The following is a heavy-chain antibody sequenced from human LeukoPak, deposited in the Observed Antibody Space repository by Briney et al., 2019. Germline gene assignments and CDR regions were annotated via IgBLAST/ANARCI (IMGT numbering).Heavy chain of an antibody. CDR2: LSGSGGSP. J-gene: IGHJ4*02. D-gene: IGHD3-10*01. Sequence: GSLRLSCAASGFTFSSYAMNWVRQAPGRGLEWVSVLSGSGGSPYYADSVKGRSTISRDNSKNTLYLQMNSLRAEDTAVYYCAKDRAVRGAPDYWGQGTLVTVSS. CDR1: GFTFSSYA. CDR3: AKDRAVRGAPDY. V-gene: IGHV3-23*01.